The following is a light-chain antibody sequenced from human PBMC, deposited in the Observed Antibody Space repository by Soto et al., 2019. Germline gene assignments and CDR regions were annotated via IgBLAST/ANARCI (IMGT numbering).Light chain of an antibody. CDR2: GAS. Sequence: DIVLTPSTGTLSLSSGASATLSCLASQSVSNNYLAWYQQKPGQAPRLLIYGASNRATGIPDRFSGSGSGTDFTLTISRLEPEDFAVYYCQQYGSSGTFGQGTKVDIK. J-gene: IGKJ1*01. CDR3: QQYGSSGT. CDR1: QSVSNNY. V-gene: IGKV3-20*01.